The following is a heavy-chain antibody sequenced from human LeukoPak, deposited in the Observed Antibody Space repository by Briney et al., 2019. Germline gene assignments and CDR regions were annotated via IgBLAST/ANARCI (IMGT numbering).Heavy chain of an antibody. J-gene: IGHJ3*02. Sequence: SETLSLTCSVSGGSISSYYWSWIRQPPGKGLEWIGDIYYSGSTSYNPSLKSRVTISVDTSKNQFSLKLSSVTAADTAVYYCARDRMSYYYDSSGFAFDIWGQGTMVTVSS. V-gene: IGHV4-59*12. D-gene: IGHD3-22*01. CDR3: ARDRMSYYYDSSGFAFDI. CDR2: IYYSGST. CDR1: GGSISSYY.